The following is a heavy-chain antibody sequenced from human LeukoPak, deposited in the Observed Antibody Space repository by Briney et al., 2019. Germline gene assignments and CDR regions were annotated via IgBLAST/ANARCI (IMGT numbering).Heavy chain of an antibody. D-gene: IGHD3-22*01. CDR2: ISGSGGST. V-gene: IGHV3-23*01. CDR1: GFTFSSYA. J-gene: IGHJ4*02. CDR3: ARFSSGYYYYFDY. Sequence: GGSLRLSCAASGFTFSSYAMSWVRQAPGKGLEWVSAISGSGGSTYYADSVKGRFTISRDNSKNTLYLQMNSLRAEDTAVYYCARFSSGYYYYFDYWGQGTLVTVSS.